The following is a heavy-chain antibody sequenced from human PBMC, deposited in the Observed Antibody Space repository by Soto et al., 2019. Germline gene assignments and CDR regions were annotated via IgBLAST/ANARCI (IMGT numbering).Heavy chain of an antibody. CDR1: GFTFSSYG. J-gene: IGHJ5*02. CDR2: ISYDARNQ. Sequence: PGGSLRLSCAASGFTFSSYGMHWVRQAPGKGLEWLAVISYDARNQYYADSAKGRFTISRDNSMNTLYLQMNSLRAEDTAVYFCAKEGQMKVSTTLDRWGLGTLVTVSS. V-gene: IGHV3-33*03. D-gene: IGHD1-20*01. CDR3: AKEGQMKVSTTLDR.